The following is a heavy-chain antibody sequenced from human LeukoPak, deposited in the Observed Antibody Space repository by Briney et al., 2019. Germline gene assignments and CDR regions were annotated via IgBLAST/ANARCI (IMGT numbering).Heavy chain of an antibody. V-gene: IGHV3-21*04. CDR2: ISSSSSYI. Sequence: GGSLRLSCAASGFTFSSYSMNWVRQAPGKGLEWVSSISSSSSYIYYADSVKGRFTISRDNAKNSLYLQMNSLRAEDTAVYFCAKSVFHIMTDYYFALDVWGQGTTVTVSS. D-gene: IGHD3-9*01. CDR3: AKSVFHIMTDYYFALDV. CDR1: GFTFSSYS. J-gene: IGHJ6*02.